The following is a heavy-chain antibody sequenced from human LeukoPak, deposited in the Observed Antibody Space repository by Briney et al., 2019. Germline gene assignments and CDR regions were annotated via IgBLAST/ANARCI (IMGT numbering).Heavy chain of an antibody. V-gene: IGHV3-23*01. CDR2: ISGSGANT. Sequence: GGSLRLSCAASALTFNSYAMSWVRQAPGKGLEWVSAISGSGANTYYADSVKGRFTISRDNSKNTLYLQMNNLRAEDTAVYYCAKCRVGAANFDYWGQGTLVTVSS. J-gene: IGHJ4*02. D-gene: IGHD1-26*01. CDR1: ALTFNSYA. CDR3: AKCRVGAANFDY.